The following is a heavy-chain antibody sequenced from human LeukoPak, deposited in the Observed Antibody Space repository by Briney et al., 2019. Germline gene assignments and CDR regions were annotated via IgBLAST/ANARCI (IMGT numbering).Heavy chain of an antibody. V-gene: IGHV3-30*03. J-gene: IGHJ4*02. CDR3: ARDARGGYYADY. Sequence: GGSLRLSCAASGFTFSDYYMSWIRQAPGKGLEWVAVISYDGSNKYYADSVKGRFTISRDNSKNTLYLQMNSLRAEDTAVYYCARDARGGYYADYWGQGTLVTVSS. CDR2: ISYDGSNK. D-gene: IGHD3-3*01. CDR1: GFTFSDYY.